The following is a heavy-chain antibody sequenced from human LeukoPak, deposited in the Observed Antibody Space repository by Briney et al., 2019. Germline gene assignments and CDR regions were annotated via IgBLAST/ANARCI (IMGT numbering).Heavy chain of an antibody. D-gene: IGHD5-18*01. CDR2: ISGDGGST. CDR1: GFTFDDYA. J-gene: IGHJ6*02. Sequence: GGSLRLSCAASGFTFDDYAIHWVRQAPGKGLEWVSLISGDGGSTYYADSVKGRFTISRDNSKNSLYLQMNSLRTEDTALYYCAKDNGYSYGQDYYYYGMDVWGQGTTVTVSS. CDR3: AKDNGYSYGQDYYYYGMDV. V-gene: IGHV3-43*02.